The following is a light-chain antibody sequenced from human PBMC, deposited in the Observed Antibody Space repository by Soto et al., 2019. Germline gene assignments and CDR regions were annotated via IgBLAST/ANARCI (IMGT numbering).Light chain of an antibody. V-gene: IGLV1-44*01. Sequence: QSALTQPPSASGTPGQRVTISCSGSSSNIGSNTVTWYQHLPGTAPKLLIYNNDQRPSGVPDRFSGSKSGTSASLAISGLHPEDEADYYYAAWNDSLTGLCGTGTKVTLL. CDR3: AAWNDSLTGL. CDR1: SSNIGSNT. J-gene: IGLJ1*01. CDR2: NND.